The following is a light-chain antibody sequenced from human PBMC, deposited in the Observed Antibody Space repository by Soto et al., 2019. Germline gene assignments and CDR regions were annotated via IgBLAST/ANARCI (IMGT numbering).Light chain of an antibody. J-gene: IGLJ1*01. CDR2: EVI. CDR1: SNDVGGYDS. V-gene: IGLV2-8*01. CDR3: SSHSGSFNFYV. Sequence: QSALAQPPSASGSPGQSVTISCTGTSNDVGGYDSVSWFQQRPGKVPKLLIYEVIKRPSGAPDRFSGSKSGNTASLTVSGLQAEDEADYYCSSHSGSFNFYVFGTGTKV.